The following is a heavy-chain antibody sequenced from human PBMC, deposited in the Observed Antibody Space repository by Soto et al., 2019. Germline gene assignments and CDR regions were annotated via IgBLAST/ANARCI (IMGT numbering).Heavy chain of an antibody. CDR1: GFTFRDYY. Sequence: QVQLVEAGGALVKPGGSLRLSCAASGFTFRDYYMTWIRQVPGKGLEWISYISSSGTSIYYADSVKGRFTISRDNAKNSLYLQMNSLRAEDTAVYYCARAGWQLLAWSDPWGQGTRVTVSS. V-gene: IGHV3-11*01. CDR2: ISSSGTSI. D-gene: IGHD2-15*01. J-gene: IGHJ5*02. CDR3: ARAGWQLLAWSDP.